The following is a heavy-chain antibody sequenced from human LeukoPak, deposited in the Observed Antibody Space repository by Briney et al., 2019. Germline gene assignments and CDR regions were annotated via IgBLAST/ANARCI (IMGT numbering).Heavy chain of an antibody. V-gene: IGHV3-23*01. CDR2: FSATDGSA. Sequence: GGSLRLSCAVSGFTVSSYGMTWVRQAPGKGLEWVSAFSATDGSAQYAESVKGRFTISRDNSKNSLYLQMNSLRDEDTAVYYCAKARIAAAGTGVFDVWGRGTMVTVSS. CDR3: AKARIAAAGTGVFDV. D-gene: IGHD6-13*01. CDR1: GFTVSSYG. J-gene: IGHJ3*01.